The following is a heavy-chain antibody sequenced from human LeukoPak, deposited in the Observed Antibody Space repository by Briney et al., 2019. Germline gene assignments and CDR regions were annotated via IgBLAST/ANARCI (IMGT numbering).Heavy chain of an antibody. CDR2: ISAYNGNT. V-gene: IGHV1-18*01. CDR3: ARDLGYYGSGSTDMDV. J-gene: IGHJ6*03. Sequence: GASVKVSCKASGYTFTSYGISWVRQAPGQGLEWMGWISAYNGNTNYAQKLQGRVTMTTDTSTSTAYMELRSLRSDDTAVYYCARDLGYYGSGSTDMDVWGKGTTVTISS. D-gene: IGHD3-10*01. CDR1: GYTFTSYG.